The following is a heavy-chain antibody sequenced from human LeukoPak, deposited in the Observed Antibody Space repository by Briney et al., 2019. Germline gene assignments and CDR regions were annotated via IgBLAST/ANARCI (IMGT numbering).Heavy chain of an antibody. CDR3: AKDLLPYGRITVFDY. CDR1: GFTFSSYA. D-gene: IGHD4-11*01. V-gene: IGHV3-23*01. J-gene: IGHJ4*02. CDR2: ISGSGGST. Sequence: AGGSLRLSCAASGFTFSSYAMSWVRQAPGKGLEWVSAISGSGGSTYYADSVKGRFTISRDNSKDTLYLQMNSLRAEDTAVYYCAKDLLPYGRITVFDYWGQGTLVTVSS.